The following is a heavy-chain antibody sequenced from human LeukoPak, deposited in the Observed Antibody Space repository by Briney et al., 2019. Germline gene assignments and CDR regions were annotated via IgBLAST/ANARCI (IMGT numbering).Heavy chain of an antibody. D-gene: IGHD4-17*01. CDR2: ITGSGTTI. V-gene: IGHV3-48*03. CDR1: GLTFSSYE. J-gene: IGHJ4*02. Sequence: PGGSLRLSCAASGLTFSSYEMNWVRQAPGKGLEWVSYITGSGTTIYYADSVKGRFTISRDNAKNSLYLQMNSLRAEDTAVYYCARDRSTVTTWLDYWGQGTLVTVSS. CDR3: ARDRSTVTTWLDY.